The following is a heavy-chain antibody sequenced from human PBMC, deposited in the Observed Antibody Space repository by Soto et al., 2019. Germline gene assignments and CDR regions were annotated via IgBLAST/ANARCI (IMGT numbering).Heavy chain of an antibody. D-gene: IGHD2-15*01. Sequence: QVQLVQSGAEVKKPGASVKVSCKASGYIFTAYSMHWVRQAPGQGLEWMGVVNPSGGSTNYAQKFQGRITLTRDTSTGTVYMDLSSLTSEDTAVYYCAREENCSDGICYSEYFQRWGQGTLVTVPS. CDR1: GYIFTAYS. CDR3: AREENCSDGICYSEYFQR. CDR2: VNPSGGST. J-gene: IGHJ1*01. V-gene: IGHV1-46*01.